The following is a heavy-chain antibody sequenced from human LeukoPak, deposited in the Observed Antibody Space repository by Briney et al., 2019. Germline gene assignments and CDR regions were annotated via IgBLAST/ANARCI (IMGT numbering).Heavy chain of an antibody. J-gene: IGHJ6*03. CDR2: IGSSDSTT. CDR1: GFTFSSYE. Sequence: GSLRLSCVASGFTFSSYEMNWVRQAPGKGLEWLSYIGSSDSTTHYADSAKGRFTISRDNAKNSLYLQMNSLRVEDTAVYYCARDGTPNYSSGWVYMDVWGEGTTVTISS. CDR3: ARDGTPNYSSGWVYMDV. V-gene: IGHV3-48*03. D-gene: IGHD6-25*01.